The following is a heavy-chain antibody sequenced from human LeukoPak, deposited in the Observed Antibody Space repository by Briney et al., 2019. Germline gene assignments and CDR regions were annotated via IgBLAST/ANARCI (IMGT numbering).Heavy chain of an antibody. J-gene: IGHJ4*02. CDR2: INQDGSKE. V-gene: IGHV3-7*01. CDR1: GFTFSNYW. Sequence: GSLRLSCAASGFTFSNYWMTWVRQAPGKGLEWVAHINQDGSKEYYMDSVKARFTISRDNAKNSLSLQMNSLRAEDTAVYHCVRDGGVSGYDLLDYWGQGTLVTVSS. D-gene: IGHD5-12*01. CDR3: VRDGGVSGYDLLDY.